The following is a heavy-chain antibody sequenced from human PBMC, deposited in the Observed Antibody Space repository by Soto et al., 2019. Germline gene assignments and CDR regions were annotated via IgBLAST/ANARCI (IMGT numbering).Heavy chain of an antibody. CDR1: GFTFSDYA. J-gene: IGHJ4*02. CDR2: VSHDGRNT. V-gene: IGHV3-30*18. Sequence: VQLVESGGGVVQPGRSLRLSCAASGFTFSDYAMHWVRQAPGKGLEWVAVVSHDGRNTHYADSVKGRFTISRDSSENTVPLAMTSRRAEDTAVYYGAKGGRQCLVTSDFTYWGQGAMVTVSS. CDR3: AKGGRQCLVTSDFTY. D-gene: IGHD6-19*01.